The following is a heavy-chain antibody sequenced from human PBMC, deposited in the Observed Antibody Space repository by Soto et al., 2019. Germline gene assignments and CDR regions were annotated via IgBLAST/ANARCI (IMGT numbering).Heavy chain of an antibody. CDR3: TTDGGASGWRY. J-gene: IGHJ4*02. V-gene: IGHV3-15*07. CDR2: VKSKSEGGTR. D-gene: IGHD6-25*01. CDR1: GFTLRNAQ. Sequence: EVQLVESGGGLVKPGGSLRLSCAASGFTLRNAQMHWVRQAPGKGLEWVGRVKSKSEGGTRDYAAPVKGRFIISGDDSKNTLYLQMNNLEAEDTAVYYGTTDGGASGWRYWGQGTLVIVSS.